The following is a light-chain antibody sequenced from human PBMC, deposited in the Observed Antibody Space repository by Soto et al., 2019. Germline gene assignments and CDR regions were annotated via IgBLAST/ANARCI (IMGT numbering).Light chain of an antibody. CDR1: SSDVGGYKY. CDR2: GVS. J-gene: IGLJ1*01. Sequence: QSALTQPRSVSGSPGQSVTISCTGTSSDVGGYKYVSWYQQKPGKAPKLIIYGVSRWPSGVPNRFSGSKSGNRASLTISGLQAEDEGDYYCSSYTDSSNYVFGTGTKVTVL. V-gene: IGLV2-11*01. CDR3: SSYTDSSNYV.